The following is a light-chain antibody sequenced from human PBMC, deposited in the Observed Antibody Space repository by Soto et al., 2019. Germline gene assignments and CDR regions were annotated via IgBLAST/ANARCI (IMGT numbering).Light chain of an antibody. CDR1: QSISSS. Sequence: DIQMTQSPSSLSASVRDRVTITCRASQSISSSLNWYQQKPGKAPKLLISAAPALQSGVPSRFSGRGSGTEFTLPISDLQPENFATYYCKQSYITPWTFGQGTKVEIK. V-gene: IGKV1-39*01. CDR2: AAP. CDR3: KQSYITPWT. J-gene: IGKJ1*01.